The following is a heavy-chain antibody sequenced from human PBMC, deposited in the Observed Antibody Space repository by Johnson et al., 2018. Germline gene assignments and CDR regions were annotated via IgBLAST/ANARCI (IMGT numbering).Heavy chain of an antibody. D-gene: IGHD7-27*01. Sequence: EVQLLETGGGLVQPGRSLRLCCTASGFTFGDYAMSWFRQAPGKGLEWVGFIRSKAYGGTTEYAASVKGRFTISRDDSKSIAYLQMNSLKTEDTAVYHCTRKASGAVLFDAFDIWGQGTMVTVSS. CDR2: IRSKAYGGTT. CDR1: GFTFGDYA. CDR3: TRKASGAVLFDAFDI. J-gene: IGHJ3*02. V-gene: IGHV3-49*03.